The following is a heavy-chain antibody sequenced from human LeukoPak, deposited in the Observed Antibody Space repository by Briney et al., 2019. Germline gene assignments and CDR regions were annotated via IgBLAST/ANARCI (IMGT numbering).Heavy chain of an antibody. J-gene: IGHJ4*02. V-gene: IGHV3-21*01. D-gene: IGHD2-15*01. Sequence: GGSLRLSCAASGFTFSSYSMNWVRQAPGKGLEWVSSISSSSSYIYYADSVKSRFTISRDNAKNSLYLQMNSLRAEDTAVYYCARDREGYCSGGSCYAAFDYWGQGTLVTVSS. CDR2: ISSSSSYI. CDR1: GFTFSSYS. CDR3: ARDREGYCSGGSCYAAFDY.